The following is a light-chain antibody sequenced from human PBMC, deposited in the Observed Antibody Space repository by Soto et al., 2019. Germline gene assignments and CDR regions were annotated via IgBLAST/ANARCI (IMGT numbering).Light chain of an antibody. Sequence: DIVMTQSPDSLAVSLGEGATINRRSSQSVFYTSNNKNYLAWYQQRPGQPPKLLLYWASNRESGVPDRFSGSGSGTDFTLTISSLQPVDVAVYFCQQYYSTPLTFGGGTKVEIK. V-gene: IGKV4-1*01. J-gene: IGKJ4*01. CDR3: QQYYSTPLT. CDR2: WAS. CDR1: QSVFYTSNNKNY.